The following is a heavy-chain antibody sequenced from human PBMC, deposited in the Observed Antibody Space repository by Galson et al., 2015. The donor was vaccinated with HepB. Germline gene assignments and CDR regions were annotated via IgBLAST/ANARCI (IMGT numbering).Heavy chain of an antibody. CDR2: ISYDGSNK. J-gene: IGHJ4*02. CDR1: GFTFSSYG. V-gene: IGHV3-30*18. Sequence: SLRLSCAASGFTFSSYGMHWVRQAPGKGLEWVAVISYDGSNKYYADSVKGRFTISRDNSKNTLYLQMNSLRAEDTAVYYCAKGYRDGGGIDYWGQGTLVTVSS. CDR3: AKGYRDGGGIDY. D-gene: IGHD2-2*02.